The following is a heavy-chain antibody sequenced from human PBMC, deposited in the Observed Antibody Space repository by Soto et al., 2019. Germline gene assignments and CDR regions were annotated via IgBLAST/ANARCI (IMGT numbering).Heavy chain of an antibody. CDR1: GYSFTSYW. Sequence: GESLKISCKGSGYSFTSYWIGWVRQMPGKGLEWMGIIYPGDSDTRYSPSFQGQVTISADKSISTAYLQWSSLKASDTAMYYCARQGVRYSSSWYVDYYYGMDVWGQGTTVTVSS. V-gene: IGHV5-51*01. J-gene: IGHJ6*02. CDR2: IYPGDSDT. D-gene: IGHD6-13*01. CDR3: ARQGVRYSSSWYVDYYYGMDV.